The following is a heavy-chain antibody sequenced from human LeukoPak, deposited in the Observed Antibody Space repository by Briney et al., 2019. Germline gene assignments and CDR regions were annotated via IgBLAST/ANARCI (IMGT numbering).Heavy chain of an antibody. CDR2: LSGGGGST. J-gene: IGHJ4*02. CDR3: ARGASAAVTTKAGFDY. Sequence: PGGSLRLSCAASGFTFSDYAMNWVRQAPGKGLQWVSTLSGGGGSTFYADSVKGRFTISRDTSKSTLYLQMKSLRADDTAVYYCARGASAAVTTKAGFDYWGRGTLVTVSS. D-gene: IGHD4-17*01. CDR1: GFTFSDYA. V-gene: IGHV3-23*01.